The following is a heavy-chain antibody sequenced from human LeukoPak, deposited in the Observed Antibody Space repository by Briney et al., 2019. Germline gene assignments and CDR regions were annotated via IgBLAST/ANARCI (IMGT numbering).Heavy chain of an antibody. CDR3: ARETYDLFDY. Sequence: KVSCKASGYIFTSYWIGWVRQMPGKGLEWMGIIYPGDSDTRYSPSFQGQVTISADKSISTAYLQWSSLKASDTAMYYCARETYDLFDYWGQGTLVTVSS. V-gene: IGHV5-51*01. CDR1: GYIFTSYW. J-gene: IGHJ4*02. D-gene: IGHD3-3*01. CDR2: IYPGDSDT.